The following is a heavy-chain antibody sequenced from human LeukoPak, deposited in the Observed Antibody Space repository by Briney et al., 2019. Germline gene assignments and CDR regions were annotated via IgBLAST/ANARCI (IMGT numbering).Heavy chain of an antibody. Sequence: PGGSLRLSCAASGFSFDDYAMHWVRQAPGKGLEWVSGINWRSDTTAYADSVQGRFAISRDNAKKSLYLQMNSLRPEDTALYYCTKEHDRSNRHPAAYFDLWVQGTLVTVSS. V-gene: IGHV3-9*01. CDR3: TKEHDRSNRHPAAYFDL. CDR2: INWRSDTT. J-gene: IGHJ4*02. D-gene: IGHD4-11*01. CDR1: GFSFDDYA.